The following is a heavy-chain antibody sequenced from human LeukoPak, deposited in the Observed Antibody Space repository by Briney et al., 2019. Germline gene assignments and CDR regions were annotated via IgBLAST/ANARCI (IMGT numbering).Heavy chain of an antibody. CDR3: ARDLVAMVRGLIITPGY. D-gene: IGHD3-10*01. CDR1: GYTVTGYY. CDR2: VNPNSGGK. V-gene: IGHV1-2*02. Sequence: ASVKVSCKACGYTVTGYYMHWVQQAPGQGVEGVGWVNPNSGGKNYAQEFQGIVTMARATSISTAHMELSMLRSDATAVYYWARDLVAMVRGLIITPGYWGQGTLVTVSS. J-gene: IGHJ4*02.